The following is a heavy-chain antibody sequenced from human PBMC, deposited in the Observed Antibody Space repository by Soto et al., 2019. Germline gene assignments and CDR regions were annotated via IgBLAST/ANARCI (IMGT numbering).Heavy chain of an antibody. CDR2: IMPTVDSA. CDR3: AVAAVREIMAQESSGMAV. Sequence: QVQLVQSGAEVKTPGSSVKVSCKASGGTLSDYAISWVRQAPGQGLEWMGGIMPTVDSANYAQNFQGSLTSSADASTSTANLELSSLRSDDTAVYYCAVAAVREIMAQESSGMAVWGQGTTVIFSS. J-gene: IGHJ6*02. D-gene: IGHD3-10*01. CDR1: GGTLSDYA. V-gene: IGHV1-69*01.